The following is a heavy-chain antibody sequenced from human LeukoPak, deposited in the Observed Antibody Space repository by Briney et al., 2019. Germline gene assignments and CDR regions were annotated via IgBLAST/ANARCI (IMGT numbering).Heavy chain of an antibody. CDR2: ISGSGGST. D-gene: IGHD3-3*01. CDR1: GFTFSDYA. J-gene: IGHJ4*02. Sequence: PGGSLRLSCAASGFTFSDYAMSSVRQAPGKGLEWVSSISGSGGSTYYPDSVKGRFTISRDNCKNTLYLRMNSLRAEDTAVYYCAKDGVLRFLEWFDYYFDYWGQGTLVTVSS. CDR3: AKDGVLRFLEWFDYYFDY. V-gene: IGHV3-23*01.